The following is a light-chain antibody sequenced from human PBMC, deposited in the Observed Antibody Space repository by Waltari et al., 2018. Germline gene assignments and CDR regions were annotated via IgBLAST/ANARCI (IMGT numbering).Light chain of an antibody. CDR3: QQYNSYGT. Sequence: DIHMTQSPSTLSASVGDRVTITCRASQSISSWLAWYQQKPGKAPKLLIYKASSLESWVPSRFSGSGSGTEFTLTISSLQPDDFATYYCQQYNSYGTFGQGTKVEIK. CDR2: KAS. CDR1: QSISSW. J-gene: IGKJ1*01. V-gene: IGKV1-5*03.